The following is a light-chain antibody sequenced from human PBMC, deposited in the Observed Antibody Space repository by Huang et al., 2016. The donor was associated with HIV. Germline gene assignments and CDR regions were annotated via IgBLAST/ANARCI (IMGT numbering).Light chain of an antibody. Sequence: EIVLTQSPGTLSLSPGERATLSCRASQSVMCTYLVWYQQKPGQAPRLLIYGASNRATGVPDRFSGRGSGTDFTLTISRLEPEDFAVYFCQQYLNSPYTFGQGTKLEIK. J-gene: IGKJ2*01. V-gene: IGKV3-20*01. CDR3: QQYLNSPYT. CDR2: GAS. CDR1: QSVMCTY.